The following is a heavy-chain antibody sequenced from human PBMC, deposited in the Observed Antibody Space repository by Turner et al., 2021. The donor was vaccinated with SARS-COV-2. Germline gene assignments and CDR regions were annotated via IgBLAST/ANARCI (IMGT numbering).Heavy chain of an antibody. CDR3: ARDPSGTFPRGLFDS. CDR1: GDSINSYY. J-gene: IGHJ4*02. Sequence: QVQLQESGPGLVKPSETLSLTCTVSGDSINSYYWNWIRQSPRKGLEWIGYISYSGIPNYNPSLRSRIAISLDKSKKQFSLRLSSVTAADTAVYFCARDPSGTFPRGLFDSWGQGALVTVSS. V-gene: IGHV4-59*01. D-gene: IGHD3-10*01. CDR2: ISYSGIP.